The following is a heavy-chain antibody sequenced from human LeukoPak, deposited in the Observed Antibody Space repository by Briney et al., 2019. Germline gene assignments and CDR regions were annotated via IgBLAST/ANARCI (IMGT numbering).Heavy chain of an antibody. CDR2: IRYDGSNK. CDR1: GFTFKDYW. J-gene: IGHJ6*03. V-gene: IGHV3-30*02. D-gene: IGHD4-17*01. Sequence: GGSLRLSCVGSGFTFKDYWMSWVRQAPGKGLEWVAFIRYDGSNKYCADSVKGRFTVSRDNSKNTLYLQMNSLRAEDTAVYYCAKDKNDYGDSSYMDVWGKGTTVTVSS. CDR3: AKDKNDYGDSSYMDV.